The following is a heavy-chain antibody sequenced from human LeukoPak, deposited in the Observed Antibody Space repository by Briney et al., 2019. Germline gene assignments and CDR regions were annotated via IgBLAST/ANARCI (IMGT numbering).Heavy chain of an antibody. CDR3: ARKHYGSGSYEDY. J-gene: IGHJ4*01. CDR1: GGSFSGYY. CDR2: INHSGST. D-gene: IGHD3-10*01. Sequence: SETLSLTCAVYGGSFSGYYWSWIRQPPGKGLEWIGEINHSGSTNYNPSLKSRVTISVDTSKNQFSLKLSSVTAADTALYYGARKHYGSGSYEDYWGHGTLVTVSS. V-gene: IGHV4-34*01.